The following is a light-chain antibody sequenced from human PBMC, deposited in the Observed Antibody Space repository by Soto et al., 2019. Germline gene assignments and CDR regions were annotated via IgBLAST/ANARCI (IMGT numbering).Light chain of an antibody. CDR1: SSNIGSNT. J-gene: IGLJ1*01. Sequence: QSVLTQPPSASGTPGQRVTISCFGSSSNIGSNTVNWYQQLPGPAPKLPIYSNNQRPSGAPARFSCSKSGTSAPPAISGLQSEIEADYYCAAWDDSLNGYVFGTGTKVTVL. V-gene: IGLV1-44*01. CDR2: SNN. CDR3: AAWDDSLNGYV.